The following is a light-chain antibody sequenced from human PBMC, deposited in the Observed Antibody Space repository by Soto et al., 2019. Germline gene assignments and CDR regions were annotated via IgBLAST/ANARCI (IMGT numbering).Light chain of an antibody. J-gene: IGLJ3*02. CDR1: SSDVGYYNS. CDR2: AVS. V-gene: IGLV2-8*01. CDR3: SSYASSKGV. Sequence: QSALTQPPSAAGSPGQSVTISCTGTSSDVGYYNSVSWYQQHPGKAPKLMIYAVSKRPSGVPDRFSGSKSGNTASLTVSGLQAEDESDYSSSSYASSKGVFGGGTKLTVL.